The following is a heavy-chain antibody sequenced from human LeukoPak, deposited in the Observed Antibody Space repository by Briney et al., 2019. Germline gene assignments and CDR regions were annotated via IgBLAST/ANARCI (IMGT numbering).Heavy chain of an antibody. V-gene: IGHV4-61*01. D-gene: IGHD2-15*01. Sequence: SETLSLTCTVSGYSISSGYYGSWIRQPPGKGLAGIGYIYYSGSTNYNPSLKSRVTISVDTSKNQFSLKLSSVTAADTAVYYCARAGLYSSGNDAFDIWGQGTMVTVSS. CDR3: ARAGLYSSGNDAFDI. CDR1: GYSISSGYY. CDR2: IYYSGST. J-gene: IGHJ3*02.